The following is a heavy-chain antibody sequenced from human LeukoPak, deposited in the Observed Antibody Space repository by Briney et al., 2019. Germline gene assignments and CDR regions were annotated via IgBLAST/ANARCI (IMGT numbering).Heavy chain of an antibody. CDR3: AREGYYGSGSPPSLYFDY. D-gene: IGHD3-10*01. CDR1: GFTFRNYV. CDR2: TSSDLNVK. J-gene: IGHJ4*02. V-gene: IGHV3-30-3*01. Sequence: GGSLRLSCAASGFTFRNYVIHWVRQAPGKGLEWVAVTSSDLNVKLYADSVKGRFTISRDNSRSTLYLQMNSLRPEDTAIYYCAREGYYGSGSPPSLYFDYWGQGTLVTVSP.